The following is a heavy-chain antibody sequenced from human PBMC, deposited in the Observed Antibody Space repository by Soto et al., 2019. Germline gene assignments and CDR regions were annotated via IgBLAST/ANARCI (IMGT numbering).Heavy chain of an antibody. D-gene: IGHD2-21*02. V-gene: IGHV3-30*03. Sequence: QVQLVESGGGVVQSGGSLRLSCGGSGFIFSRYGMHWVRQAPGKGLEWVTGISSDGGESFYADSVKGRFTISRDNSKNRLDLQMSSLRPEATAVYYCARDLPLYCRGDCNFDFWGQGTLVTVSS. CDR2: ISSDGGES. CDR1: GFIFSRYG. J-gene: IGHJ4*02. CDR3: ARDLPLYCRGDCNFDF.